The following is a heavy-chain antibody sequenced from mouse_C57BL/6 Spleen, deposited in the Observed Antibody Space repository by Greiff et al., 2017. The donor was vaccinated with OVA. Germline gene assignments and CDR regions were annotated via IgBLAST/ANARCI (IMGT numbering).Heavy chain of an antibody. CDR2: INYDGSST. J-gene: IGHJ4*01. D-gene: IGHD1-1*02. CDR1: GFTFSDYY. Sequence: EVKVVESEGGLVQPGSSMKLSCTASGFTFSDYYMAWVRQVPEKGLEWVANINYDGSSTYYLDSLKSRFIISRDNAKNIPYLQMSSLKSEDTATYYCARDPYGAMDYWGQGTSVTVSS. CDR3: ARDPYGAMDY. V-gene: IGHV5-16*01.